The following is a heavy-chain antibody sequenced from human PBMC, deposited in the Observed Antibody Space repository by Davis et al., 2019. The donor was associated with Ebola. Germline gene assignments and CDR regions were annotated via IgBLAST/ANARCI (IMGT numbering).Heavy chain of an antibody. D-gene: IGHD3-10*02. CDR3: ARIRVYGAGGGWFDP. Sequence: SGPTLVKPTQTLTLTCTFSGFSLSTSGMCVSWIRQPPGKALEWLARIDWDDDKYYSTSLKTRLTISKDTSKNQVVLTMTNMDPVDTATYYCARIRVYGAGGGWFDPWGQGTLVTVSS. CDR2: IDWDDDK. V-gene: IGHV2-70*11. J-gene: IGHJ5*02. CDR1: GFSLSTSGMC.